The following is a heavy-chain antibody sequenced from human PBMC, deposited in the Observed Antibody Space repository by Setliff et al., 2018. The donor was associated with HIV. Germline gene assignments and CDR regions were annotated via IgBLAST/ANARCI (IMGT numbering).Heavy chain of an antibody. J-gene: IGHJ4*02. CDR1: GGSISSRSYF. CDR3: ARQVPIPGVAVTPIDF. CDR2: VFYTGST. Sequence: PSETLSLTCTVSGGSISSRSYFWGWIRQPPGKGLEWIGYVFYTGSTTYSPSLKSRLTISVDTSQHQFSLKLTSVTAADTAVYYCARQVPIPGVAVTPIDFWGQGILVTVSS. V-gene: IGHV4-61*05. D-gene: IGHD3-22*01.